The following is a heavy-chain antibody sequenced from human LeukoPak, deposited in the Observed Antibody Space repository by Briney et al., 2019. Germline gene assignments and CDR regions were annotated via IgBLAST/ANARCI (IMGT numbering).Heavy chain of an antibody. CDR2: INHSGST. J-gene: IGHJ6*02. Sequence: SETLSLTCAVYGGSFSGYYWSWIRRPPGKGLEWIGEINHSGSTNYNPSLKSRVTMSEDTSKNQFSLKLSSVTAADTAVYYCARTTAAYYYYYGMDVWGQGTTVTVSS. V-gene: IGHV4-34*01. CDR3: ARTTAAYYYYYGMDV. D-gene: IGHD2-2*01. CDR1: GGSFSGYY.